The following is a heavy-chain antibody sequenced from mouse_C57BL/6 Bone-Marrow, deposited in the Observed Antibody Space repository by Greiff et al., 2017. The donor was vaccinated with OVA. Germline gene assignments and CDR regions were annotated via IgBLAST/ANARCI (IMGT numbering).Heavy chain of an antibody. V-gene: IGHV2-9-1*01. D-gene: IGHD1-1*02. CDR1: GFSFTSYA. CDR2: IRTGRGT. CDR3: ARNWWFHYYAMDY. J-gene: IGHJ4*01. Sequence: QVQLKESGPGLVAPSQSLSITCTVSGFSFTSYAISWVRQPPGKGLEWLGVIRTGRGTNNYSAPNTKLSTSKDNSKSQVFLKMNSQQTDDTARYYCARNWWFHYYAMDYWGQGTSVTVSS.